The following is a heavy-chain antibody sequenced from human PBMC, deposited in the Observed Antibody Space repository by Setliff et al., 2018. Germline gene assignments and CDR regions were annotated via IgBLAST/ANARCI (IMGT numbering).Heavy chain of an antibody. D-gene: IGHD2-15*01. CDR2: ISAYNGDT. CDR3: ARDRRNIVVAVVNAAFDV. J-gene: IGHJ3*01. Sequence: ASVKVSCKASSYTFSSYGISWVRQAPGQGLEWMGWISAYNGDTNYAQNLQGRVTMTTDTSTSTAYMELRSLRSDDTAVYYCARDRRNIVVAVVNAAFDVWGQGTMVT. CDR1: SYTFSSYG. V-gene: IGHV1-18*01.